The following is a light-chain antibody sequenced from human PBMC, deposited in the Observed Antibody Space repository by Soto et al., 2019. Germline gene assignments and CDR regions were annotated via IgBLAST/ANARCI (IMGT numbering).Light chain of an antibody. CDR3: AALDVSLNGVI. CDR1: RSNIGSNT. CDR2: SNS. Sequence: QSVLTQPPSASGTPGQRVTISCSGSRSNIGSNTVNWYQQLPGTAPQLLIYSNSQRPSGVPDRFAGSKSGTSASLAISGLQYEDEADYYCAALDVSLNGVIVGGGTELAVL. V-gene: IGLV1-44*01. J-gene: IGLJ2*01.